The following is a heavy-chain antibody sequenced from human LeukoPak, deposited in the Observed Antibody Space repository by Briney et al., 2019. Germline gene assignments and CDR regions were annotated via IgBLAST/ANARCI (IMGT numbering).Heavy chain of an antibody. Sequence: GGSLRLSCAASGFTFSSYAMSWVRQAPGKGLEGVSAISGSGGSTYYADSVKGRFTISRDNSKNTLYLQMNSLRAEDTAVYYCAKGSRITMVRGVTYFDYWGQGTLVTVSS. V-gene: IGHV3-23*01. CDR2: ISGSGGST. D-gene: IGHD3-10*01. CDR1: GFTFSSYA. J-gene: IGHJ4*02. CDR3: AKGSRITMVRGVTYFDY.